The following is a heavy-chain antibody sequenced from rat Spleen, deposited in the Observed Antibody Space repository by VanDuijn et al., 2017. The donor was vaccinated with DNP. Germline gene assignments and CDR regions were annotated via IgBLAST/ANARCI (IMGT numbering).Heavy chain of an antibody. J-gene: IGHJ2*01. Sequence: EMQLQESGPGLVKPSQSLSLTCSVTDYSITSDYWGWIRKFPGNKMEWIGHINYSGRTSYNPSLTGRISITRDTSKNQFFLQLNSVTTEDTATYYSVRGHPPRGFDYWGQGVLVTVSS. V-gene: IGHV3-1*01. CDR2: INYSGRT. CDR3: VRGHPPRGFDY. D-gene: IGHD3-8*01. CDR1: DYSITSDY.